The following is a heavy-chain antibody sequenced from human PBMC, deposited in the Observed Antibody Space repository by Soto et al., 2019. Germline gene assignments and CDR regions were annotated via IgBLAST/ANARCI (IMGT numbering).Heavy chain of an antibody. D-gene: IGHD3-3*01. V-gene: IGHV1-3*01. J-gene: IGHJ4*01. CDR2: INPGNGNT. CDR3: ARDGARITIFGVVYYFDY. CDR1: GYSFTTYT. Sequence: GASVKVSCKASGYSFTTYTMHWVRQAPGQRLGWMGWINPGNGNTKYSQKFQGRVTISRDTSASTAYMELSSLRSEDTAVYFCARDGARITIFGVVYYFDYWGQGTLVTVSS.